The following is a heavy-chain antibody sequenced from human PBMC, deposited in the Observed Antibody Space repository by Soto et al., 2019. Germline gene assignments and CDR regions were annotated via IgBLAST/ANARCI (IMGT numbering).Heavy chain of an antibody. CDR3: AREKRDYYDSSGYVYYFDY. Sequence: TSETLSLTCTVSGGSISSYYWSWIRQPAGKGLEWIGRIYTSGSTNYNPSLKSRVTMSVDTSKNQFSPKLSSVTAADTAVYYCAREKRDYYDSSGYVYYFDYWGQGTLVTVSS. J-gene: IGHJ4*02. CDR1: GGSISSYY. D-gene: IGHD3-22*01. CDR2: IYTSGST. V-gene: IGHV4-4*07.